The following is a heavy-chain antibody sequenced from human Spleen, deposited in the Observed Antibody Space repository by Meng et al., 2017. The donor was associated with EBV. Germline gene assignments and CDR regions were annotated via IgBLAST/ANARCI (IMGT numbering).Heavy chain of an antibody. CDR2: LIPMTGVA. CDR3: ASESGRGFTPDY. D-gene: IGHD3-10*01. J-gene: IGHJ4*02. Sequence: VKLVQLGSEVKKPGSSVMVSCKTSGGTLRSDAISWVRQAPGQGLVWMGGLIPMTGVAHYAQKFQDRVSIIADESTSTHYLELSSLRSEDTAIYFCASESGRGFTPDYWGQGTLVTVSS. CDR1: GGTLRSDA. V-gene: IGHV1-69*01.